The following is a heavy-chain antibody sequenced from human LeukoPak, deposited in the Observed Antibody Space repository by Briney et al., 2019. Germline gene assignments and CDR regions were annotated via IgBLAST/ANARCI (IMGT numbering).Heavy chain of an antibody. V-gene: IGHV3-23*01. J-gene: IGHJ3*02. CDR2: ISGSGGST. CDR3: ARGLFGVVVDAFDI. D-gene: IGHD3-3*01. Sequence: GASLRLSCAASGFTFSSYAMSWVRQAPGKGLEWVPAISGSGGSTYYADSVKGRFTISRDNSKNTLYLQMNSLRAEDTAVYYCARGLFGVVVDAFDIWGQGTMVTVSS. CDR1: GFTFSSYA.